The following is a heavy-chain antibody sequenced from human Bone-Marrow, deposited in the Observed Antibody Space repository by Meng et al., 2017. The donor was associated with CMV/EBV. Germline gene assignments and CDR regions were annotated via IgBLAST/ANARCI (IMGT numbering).Heavy chain of an antibody. CDR3: AKGWNYEDGMDI. D-gene: IGHD1-7*01. CDR1: GFTFSSYG. V-gene: IGHV3-30*02. J-gene: IGHJ6*02. Sequence: GESLRISRAASGFTFSSYGMHWVRQAPGKGLEWVAFIRYDGSNKYYADSVKGRFTISRDNSKNTLYLQMNSLRAEDTAVYYCAKGWNYEDGMDIWGQGNTVTFSS. CDR2: IRYDGSNK.